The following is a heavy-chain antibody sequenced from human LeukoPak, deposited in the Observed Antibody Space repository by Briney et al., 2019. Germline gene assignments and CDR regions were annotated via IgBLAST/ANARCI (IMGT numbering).Heavy chain of an antibody. CDR1: GFTFGSYA. D-gene: IGHD2/OR15-2a*01. J-gene: IGHJ4*02. Sequence: GGSLRLSCLASGFTFGSYAMSWVRQAPGKGLEWVAGISGSGGSTYHIDSVKGRLTISRYNSLHLQMNSLRAEDTAVYYCVRNNNNDYWGQGTLVTVSS. CDR3: VRNNNNDY. V-gene: IGHV3-23*01. CDR2: ISGSGGST.